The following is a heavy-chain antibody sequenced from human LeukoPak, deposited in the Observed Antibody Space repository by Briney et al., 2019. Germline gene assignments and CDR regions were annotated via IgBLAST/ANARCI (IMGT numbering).Heavy chain of an antibody. CDR1: GYTFTSYD. Sequence: EASVKVSCKASGYTFTSYDINWERQATGQGLEWMGWMNPNSGNTGYAQKFQGRVTMTRNTSISTAYMELSSLRSEDTAVYYCARGISDYDFWSGYYKDWFDPWGQGTLVTVSS. CDR3: ARGISDYDFWSGYYKDWFDP. V-gene: IGHV1-8*01. CDR2: MNPNSGNT. D-gene: IGHD3-3*01. J-gene: IGHJ5*02.